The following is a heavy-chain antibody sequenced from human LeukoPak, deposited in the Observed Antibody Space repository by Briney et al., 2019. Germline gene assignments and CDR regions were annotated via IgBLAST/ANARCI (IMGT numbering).Heavy chain of an antibody. CDR2: ISGSGGST. J-gene: IGHJ4*02. CDR3: AKGAVEMEFFDY. Sequence: GGSLRLSCAASGFTFSSYGVSWVRQAPGKGLEWVSAISGSGGSTYYADSVKGRFTISRDNSKNTLYLQMNSLRAEDTAVYYCAKGAVEMEFFDYWGQGTLVTVSS. CDR1: GFTFSSYG. D-gene: IGHD5-24*01. V-gene: IGHV3-23*01.